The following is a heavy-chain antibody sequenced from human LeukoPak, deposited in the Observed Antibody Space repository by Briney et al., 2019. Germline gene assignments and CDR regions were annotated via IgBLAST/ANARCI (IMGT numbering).Heavy chain of an antibody. CDR2: IYYTGST. D-gene: IGHD6-13*01. V-gene: IGHV4-59*08. CDR1: GGSISSYY. CDR3: ARLRPSIGAAGTFGY. Sequence: SETLSLTCTVSGGSISSYYWSWIRQPPGKGLEWIGYIYYTGSTKYNASLKSRVTISVDTSKSQFSLKVSSVTAADTVVYYCARLRPSIGAAGTFGYWGQGTLVTVSS. J-gene: IGHJ4*02.